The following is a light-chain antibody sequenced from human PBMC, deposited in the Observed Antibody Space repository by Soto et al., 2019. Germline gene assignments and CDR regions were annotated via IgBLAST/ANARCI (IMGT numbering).Light chain of an antibody. J-gene: IGKJ1*01. Sequence: EIVLTQSPGTLSLSPGERATLSCRASQSVTSNYLAWYQQKPGQAPRLLISGASIRATGIPDRFSGSGSGTDFALTISRLEPEDFAVYYCQQYGSSPSWTFGQGTKVDIK. CDR2: GAS. CDR1: QSVTSNY. CDR3: QQYGSSPSWT. V-gene: IGKV3-20*01.